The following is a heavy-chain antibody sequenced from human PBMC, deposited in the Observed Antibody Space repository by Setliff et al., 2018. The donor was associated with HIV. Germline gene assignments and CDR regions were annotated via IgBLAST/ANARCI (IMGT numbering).Heavy chain of an antibody. V-gene: IGHV3-7*01. Sequence: QAGGSLRLSCEASGFTFSTYWMSWVRQAPGKGLEWVANIKKDGSEKFYVDSVKGRFTISRDNAKNSLSLQMNSLRAEDTAVYYCARYAGGYPLNDVFDIWGQGTMVT. CDR3: ARYAGGYPLNDVFDI. CDR2: IKKDGSEK. J-gene: IGHJ3*02. CDR1: GFTFSTYW. D-gene: IGHD3-22*01.